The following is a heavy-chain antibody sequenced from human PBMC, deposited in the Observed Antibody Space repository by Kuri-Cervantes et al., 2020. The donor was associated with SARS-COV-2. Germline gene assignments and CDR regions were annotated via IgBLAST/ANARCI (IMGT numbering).Heavy chain of an antibody. V-gene: IGHV3-30*18. J-gene: IGHJ4*02. CDR1: GFNFGRSD. CDR2: ISNDAKHK. D-gene: IGHD2-21*01. Sequence: GGSLRLSCAASGFNFGRSDMHWVRQAPGKGLEWVAFISNDAKHKKCMVSGKGRFTISRDNTQNTLLLQMTSLRGEDTAIYYCAKDHFGVPDFWGQGTRVTVSS. CDR3: AKDHFGVPDF.